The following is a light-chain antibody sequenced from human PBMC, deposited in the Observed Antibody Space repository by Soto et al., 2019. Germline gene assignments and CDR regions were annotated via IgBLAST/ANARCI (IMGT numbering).Light chain of an antibody. Sequence: DIQMTQSPSFVSASVGDRVNITCRASKGISSWLAWYQQKPGKAPKLLIFAATSLHSGFPSRFSGSGIGTDFTLTSNTLQPEDFATYYCQQSHSFHRTFGQGTKGEIK. V-gene: IGKV1-12*01. J-gene: IGKJ1*01. CDR1: KGISSW. CDR2: AAT. CDR3: QQSHSFHRT.